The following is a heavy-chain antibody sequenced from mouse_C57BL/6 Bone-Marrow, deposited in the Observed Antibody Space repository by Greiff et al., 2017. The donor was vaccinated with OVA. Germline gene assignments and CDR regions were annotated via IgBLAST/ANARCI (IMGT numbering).Heavy chain of an antibody. CDR3: ARSRWFAY. CDR2: IDPEDGET. CDR1: GFNIKAYY. Sequence: EVQLHQSGAELVKPGASVKLSCTASGFNIKAYYMHWVKQRTEQGLEWIGRIDPEDGETKSAPHFQGKATITADTSSHTAYLQLSSLTSEDTAVYYCARSRWFAYWGQGTLVTVSA. J-gene: IGHJ3*01. V-gene: IGHV14-2*01.